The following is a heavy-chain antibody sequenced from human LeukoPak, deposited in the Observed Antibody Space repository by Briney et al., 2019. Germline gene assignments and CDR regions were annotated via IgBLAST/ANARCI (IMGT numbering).Heavy chain of an antibody. CDR3: ARVSGWSWFDQ. CDR1: GYTFSSYA. V-gene: IGHV3-64*01. Sequence: GGSLRLSCEGSGYTFSSYAMHWVRQAPGKGLEYVAAISSDGRITYYANFVKGRFTISRDNSKNTLYLQMGSLRTEDMAVYFCARVSGWSWFDQWGQGTLVTVSS. J-gene: IGHJ5*02. D-gene: IGHD6-19*01. CDR2: ISSDGRIT.